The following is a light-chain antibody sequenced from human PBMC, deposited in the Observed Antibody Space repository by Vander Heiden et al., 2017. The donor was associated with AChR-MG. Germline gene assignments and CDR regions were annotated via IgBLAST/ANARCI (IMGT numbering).Light chain of an antibody. J-gene: IGLJ2*01. V-gene: IGLV1-40*01. CDR1: SSNIGAGYD. CDR3: QSHDSSLSAYVV. CDR2: GNT. Sequence: QSVLTQPPSVSGAPGQRVTISCTGSSSNIGAGYDVHWYQQLPGTAPKPVIYGNTNRPSGVPDRFSGSKSGTSASLAITGLQAEDEADYFCQSHDSSLSAYVVFGGGTKLTVL.